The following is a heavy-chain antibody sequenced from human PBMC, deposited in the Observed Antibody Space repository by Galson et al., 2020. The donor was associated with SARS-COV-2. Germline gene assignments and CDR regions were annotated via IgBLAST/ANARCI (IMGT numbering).Heavy chain of an antibody. J-gene: IGHJ6*02. CDR3: TRAQGFCSGGTCYYYGMDV. CDR2: ARTRNKANSYTT. D-gene: IGHD2-8*02. Sequence: GEPLKISCADSGFTFSDHYMDWVRQAPGKGLEWVGRARTRNKANSYTTEYAASVKGRFTISRDDSKKSLYLQMNSLKTEDTALYYCTRAQGFCSGGTCYYYGMDVWGQGTTVTVSS. CDR1: GFTFSDHY. V-gene: IGHV3-72*01.